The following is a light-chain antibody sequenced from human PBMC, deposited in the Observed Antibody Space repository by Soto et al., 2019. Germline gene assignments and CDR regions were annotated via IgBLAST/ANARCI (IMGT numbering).Light chain of an antibody. J-gene: IGLJ1*01. Sequence: QSVLTQPASVSGSPGQSITISCTGTSGDIAGYNYVSWFQQHPGKAPKLMIFDVSNRPSGVSNRFSGSKSGNTASLTISGLLSVDEADYYCSSHSSSRILHFVGTGTKGTVL. CDR2: DVS. CDR1: SGDIAGYNY. CDR3: SSHSSSRILHF. V-gene: IGLV2-14*01.